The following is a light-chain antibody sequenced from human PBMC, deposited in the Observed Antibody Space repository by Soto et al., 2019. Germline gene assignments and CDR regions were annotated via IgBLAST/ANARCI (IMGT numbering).Light chain of an antibody. CDR2: DAS. CDR1: QDISTS. CDR3: QQYDNLPIT. J-gene: IGKJ5*01. V-gene: IGKV1-33*01. Sequence: DIQMTQSTSSLSTSVGDRVTITCRASQDISTSLNWFQQRPGKAPKLLIYDASNFGTGVPSRFSGSGSGTDFTFPITSLQPQDMATYYGQQYDNLPITFGQGTRLEIK.